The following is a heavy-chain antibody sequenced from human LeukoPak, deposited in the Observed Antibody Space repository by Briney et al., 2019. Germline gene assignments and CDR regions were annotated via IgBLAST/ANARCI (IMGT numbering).Heavy chain of an antibody. CDR3: ARGYSSRLYNWLDP. CDR1: GFTFSSYC. Sequence: GGSLRLSCAASGFTFSSYCMHWVRQAPGKGLVWVSRISYDGGDPSYADSVKGRFTISRDNAKNTLYLQMNSLTAEDTAVYYCARGYSSRLYNWLDPWGQGTLVTVSS. CDR2: ISYDGGDP. V-gene: IGHV3-74*01. D-gene: IGHD6-13*01. J-gene: IGHJ5*02.